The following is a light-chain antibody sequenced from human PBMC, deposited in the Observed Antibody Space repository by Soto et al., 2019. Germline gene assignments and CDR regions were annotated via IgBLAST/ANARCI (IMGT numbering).Light chain of an antibody. CDR3: QQYVSSPWA. CDR1: QSVSSSF. CDR2: GAS. Sequence: EIVLAQSPGTRSLSPGESATLSCRASQSVSSSFLAWYQQKAGQAPRLLIYGASRRATGIPDRFSGSGSGTDFTLTISRLEPEDFAVYYCQQYVSSPWAFGQGTKVDIK. J-gene: IGKJ1*01. V-gene: IGKV3-20*01.